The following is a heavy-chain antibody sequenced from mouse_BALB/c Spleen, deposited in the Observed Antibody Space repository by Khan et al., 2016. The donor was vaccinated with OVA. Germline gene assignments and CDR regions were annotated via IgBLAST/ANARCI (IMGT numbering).Heavy chain of an antibody. V-gene: IGHV3-2*02. CDR3: ARDYGSSYYYFDY. Sequence: EVQLQESGPGLVKPSQSLSLTCTVTGYSITSDYARNWIRQLPGNKLEWMGYISYSGSTSYNPSLNSRISITRDTSKHQFFLQLNSVTTEDTATYYCARDYGSSYYYFDYWCQGTTLTVAS. D-gene: IGHD1-1*01. J-gene: IGHJ2*01. CDR1: GYSITSDYA. CDR2: ISYSGST.